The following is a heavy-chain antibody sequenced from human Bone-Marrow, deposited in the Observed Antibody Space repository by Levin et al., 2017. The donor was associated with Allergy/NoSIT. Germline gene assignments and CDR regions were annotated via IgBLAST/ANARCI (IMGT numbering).Heavy chain of an antibody. CDR2: FYAGRSP. Sequence: PGGSLRLSCAASEFLVTNVYVTWVRQAPGKGLESVSVFYAGRSPHYADSVKGRFTISKDSSKNTLYLQMNGLTADDTAVYYCASGSGTDYFGAFDVWGQGTRVTVSS. D-gene: IGHD1-26*01. CDR3: ASGSGTDYFGAFDV. CDR1: EFLVTNVY. V-gene: IGHV3-53*01. J-gene: IGHJ3*01.